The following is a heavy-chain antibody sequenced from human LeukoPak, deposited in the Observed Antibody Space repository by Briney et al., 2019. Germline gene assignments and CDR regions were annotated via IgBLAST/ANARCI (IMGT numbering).Heavy chain of an antibody. CDR3: AKDGERSSSWYPFYYYMDV. Sequence: GGTLRLSCAASGFTFSSYGMHWVRQAPGKGLEWVAVISYDGSNKYYADSVKGRFTISRDNSKNTLYLQMNSLRAEDTAVYYCAKDGERSSSWYPFYYYMDVWGKGTTVTVSS. J-gene: IGHJ6*03. CDR1: GFTFSSYG. V-gene: IGHV3-30*18. CDR2: ISYDGSNK. D-gene: IGHD6-13*01.